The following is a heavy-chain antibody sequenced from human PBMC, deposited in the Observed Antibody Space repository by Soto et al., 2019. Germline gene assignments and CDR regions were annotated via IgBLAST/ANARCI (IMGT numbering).Heavy chain of an antibody. D-gene: IGHD1-26*01. CDR3: ARYLGPQVGYYYYMDV. V-gene: IGHV4-34*01. Sequence: SETLSLTCAVYGGSFSGYYWSWIRQPPGKGLEWIGEINHSGSTNYNPSLKSRVTISVDTSKNQFSLKLSSVTAADTAVYYCARYLGPQVGYYYYMDVWGKGTTVTVSS. CDR1: GGSFSGYY. J-gene: IGHJ6*03. CDR2: INHSGST.